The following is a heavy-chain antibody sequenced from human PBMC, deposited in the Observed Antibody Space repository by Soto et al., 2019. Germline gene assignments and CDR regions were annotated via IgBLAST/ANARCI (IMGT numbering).Heavy chain of an antibody. CDR1: GFTVSDYY. D-gene: IGHD3-10*02. CDR2: SSNSGTYT. Sequence: GGSLRLSCPASGFTVSDYYMSWIRQAPGKGLEWLSYSSNSGTYTRYADSVKGRFSISRDNAKNSLYLQINSLRGEDTATYYCARSGDNYNVLDYWGQGTPVTVSS. CDR3: ARSGDNYNVLDY. J-gene: IGHJ4*02. V-gene: IGHV3-11*06.